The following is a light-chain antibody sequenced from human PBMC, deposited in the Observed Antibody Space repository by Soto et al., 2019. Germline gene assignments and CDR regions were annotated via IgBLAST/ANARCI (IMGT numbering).Light chain of an antibody. Sequence: QSVLTQPPSVSGAPGQRVTISCTGSRSNIGAGYDVHWYQQLPGTAPKLLIYGNSNRPSGVPDRFSGSKSGTPASLAITGLQAEDEADYYCQSYDSSLSSYVFGTGTKLTVL. CDR1: RSNIGAGYD. V-gene: IGLV1-40*01. CDR3: QSYDSSLSSYV. J-gene: IGLJ1*01. CDR2: GNS.